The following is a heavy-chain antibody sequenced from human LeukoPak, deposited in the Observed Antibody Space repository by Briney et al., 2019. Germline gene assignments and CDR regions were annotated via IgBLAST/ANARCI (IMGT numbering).Heavy chain of an antibody. V-gene: IGHV3-23*01. CDR3: AKYRVGVRGFDY. CDR1: GFTFSSSW. J-gene: IGHJ4*02. CDR2: ISGSGGST. Sequence: GGSLRLSCAASGFTFSSSWMSWVRQAPGKGLEWVSAISGSGGSTYYADSVKGRFTISRDNSKNTLYLQMNSLRAEDTAVYYCAKYRVGVRGFDYWGQGTLVTVSS. D-gene: IGHD3-3*01.